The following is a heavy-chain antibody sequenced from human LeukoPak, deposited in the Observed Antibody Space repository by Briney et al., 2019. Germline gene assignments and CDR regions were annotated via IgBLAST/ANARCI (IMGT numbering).Heavy chain of an antibody. CDR1: GFTFSSYG. Sequence: GGSLRLSCVASGFTFSSYGAHWVRQAPGKGLEWVAIIWYDGSVKNYADSVKGRFTISRDNSKSTLYLQMNSLGAGDTALYYCARSPNYGSGQYYFDSWGQGLLVTVSS. CDR3: ARSPNYGSGQYYFDS. D-gene: IGHD3-10*01. V-gene: IGHV3-33*01. CDR2: IWYDGSVK. J-gene: IGHJ4*02.